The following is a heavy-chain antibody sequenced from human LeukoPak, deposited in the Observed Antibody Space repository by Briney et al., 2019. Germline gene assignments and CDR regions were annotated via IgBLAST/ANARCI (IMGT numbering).Heavy chain of an antibody. Sequence: ASVKVSCKASGYTFTSYYMHWVRQAPGQGLEWMGIINPSGGSTSYAQKFQGRVTMTRDTSTSTVYVELSSLRSEDTAVYYCARTYYYDSSGYPFDYWGQGTLVTVSS. V-gene: IGHV1-46*01. D-gene: IGHD3-22*01. J-gene: IGHJ4*02. CDR1: GYTFTSYY. CDR2: INPSGGST. CDR3: ARTYYYDSSGYPFDY.